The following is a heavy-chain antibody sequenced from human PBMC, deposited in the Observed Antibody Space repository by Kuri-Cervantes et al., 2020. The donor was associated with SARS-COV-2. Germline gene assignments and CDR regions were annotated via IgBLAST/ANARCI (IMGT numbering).Heavy chain of an antibody. J-gene: IGHJ4*02. CDR2: ISGDGGYK. D-gene: IGHD6-6*01. CDR3: AARNFDY. CDR1: GFTFSTYG. Sequence: GGSLRLSCAASGFTFSTYGMNWVRQAPGRGLEWVGLISGDGGYKFYGDSVKGRFTISRDNSKNTLFLQMNFLRPEDTAMYYCAARNFDYWGQGTLVTVSS. V-gene: IGHV3-30*03.